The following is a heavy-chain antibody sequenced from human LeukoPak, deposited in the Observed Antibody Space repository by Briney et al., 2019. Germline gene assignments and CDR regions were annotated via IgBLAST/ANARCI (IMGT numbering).Heavy chain of an antibody. J-gene: IGHJ5*02. CDR2: IYHSGST. CDR3: ARNSGWYSNWFDP. D-gene: IGHD6-19*01. Sequence: SETLSLTCTVSGYSISSGYYWGWIRQPPGKGLEWIGSIYHSGSTYYNPSLKSRVTISVDTSKNQFSLKLSSVTAADTAVYYCARNSGWYSNWFDPWGQGTLVTVSS. CDR1: GYSISSGYY. V-gene: IGHV4-38-2*02.